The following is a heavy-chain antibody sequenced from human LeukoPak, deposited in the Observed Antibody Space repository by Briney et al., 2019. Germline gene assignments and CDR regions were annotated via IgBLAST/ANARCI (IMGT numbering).Heavy chain of an antibody. D-gene: IGHD2-2*01. CDR3: ARGGCSSTSCYPAEFDY. Sequence: ASVRVSCTASGYTFTSYGISWVRQAPGQGLEWMGWISAYNGNTNYAQKIQGRVTMTTDTSTSTAYMELRSLRSDDTAVYYCARGGCSSTSCYPAEFDYWGQGTLVTVSS. J-gene: IGHJ4*02. V-gene: IGHV1-18*01. CDR1: GYTFTSYG. CDR2: ISAYNGNT.